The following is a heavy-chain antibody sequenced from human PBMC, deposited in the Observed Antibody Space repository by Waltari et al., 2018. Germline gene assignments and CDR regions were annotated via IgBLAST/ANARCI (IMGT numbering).Heavy chain of an antibody. CDR1: GGSFSGYY. J-gene: IGHJ6*02. CDR3: ARGPDYHYYYYDGMDV. D-gene: IGHD4-17*01. CDR2: INHSGST. Sequence: QVQLQQWGAGLLKPSETLSLTCAVYGGSFSGYYWSWIRQPPGKGLEWIGEINHSGSTNYNAYLKSRVTISVDTSKNQFSLKLSSVTAADTAVYYCARGPDYHYYYYDGMDVWGQGTTVTVSS. V-gene: IGHV4-34*01.